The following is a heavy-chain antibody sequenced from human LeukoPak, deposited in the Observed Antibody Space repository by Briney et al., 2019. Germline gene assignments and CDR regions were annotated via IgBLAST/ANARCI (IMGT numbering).Heavy chain of an antibody. CDR3: ARRRITMVRGVNWFDP. Sequence: SETPSLTCAVYGGSFSGYYWSWICQPPGKGLEWIGEINHSGSTNYNPSLKSRVTISVDTSKNQFSLKLSSVTAADTAVYYCARRRITMVRGVNWFDPWGQGTLVTVSS. D-gene: IGHD3-10*01. J-gene: IGHJ5*02. V-gene: IGHV4-34*01. CDR1: GGSFSGYY. CDR2: INHSGST.